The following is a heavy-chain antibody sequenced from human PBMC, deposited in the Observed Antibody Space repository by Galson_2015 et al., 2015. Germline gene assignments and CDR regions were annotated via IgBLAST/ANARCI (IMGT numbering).Heavy chain of an antibody. J-gene: IGHJ5*02. V-gene: IGHV4-4*02. Sequence: ETLSLTCAVSGGSISSSNWWRWVRQPPGKGLEWIGEIYHSGSTNYNPSLKSRVTISVDKSKNQFSLKLSSVTAADTAVYYCARLINRGIVVPAALDPWGQGTLVTVSS. CDR2: IYHSGST. CDR3: ARLINRGIVVPAALDP. CDR1: GGSISSSNW. D-gene: IGHD2-2*01.